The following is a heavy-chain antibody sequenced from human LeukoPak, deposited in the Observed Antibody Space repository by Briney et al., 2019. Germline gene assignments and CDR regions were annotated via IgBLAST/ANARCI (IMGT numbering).Heavy chain of an antibody. D-gene: IGHD3-22*01. CDR3: AKNYYDRRGPYSWVFDY. CDR1: GFTFSDYG. J-gene: IGHJ4*02. Sequence: PGGSLRLSCPVSGFTFSDYGMTWVRQAPGKGLEWVSSIFAGGGAALYADSVRGRFTIFRDDSKSTLFLQMHSLRAEDTAIYYCAKNYYDRRGPYSWVFDYWGQGTLVTVSS. CDR2: IFAGGGAA. V-gene: IGHV3-23*01.